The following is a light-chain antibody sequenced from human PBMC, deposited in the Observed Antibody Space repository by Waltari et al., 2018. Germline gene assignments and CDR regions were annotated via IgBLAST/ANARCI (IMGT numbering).Light chain of an antibody. Sequence: QSALTQPRSVSGSPGPSVTISCTGTSSDVGGYYYVSWYQQHPGKAPKLMISDVSKRPAGVPDRFSGSKSGNTASLTISGLQAEDEADYYCCSYAGSYTPWVFGGGTKLTVL. J-gene: IGLJ3*02. CDR2: DVS. V-gene: IGLV2-11*01. CDR3: CSYAGSYTPWV. CDR1: SSDVGGYYY.